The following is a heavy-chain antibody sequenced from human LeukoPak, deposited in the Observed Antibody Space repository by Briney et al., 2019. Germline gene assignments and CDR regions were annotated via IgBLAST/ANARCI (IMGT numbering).Heavy chain of an antibody. V-gene: IGHV4-39*07. D-gene: IGHD2-21*02. J-gene: IGHJ4*02. CDR3: ARVPARRVVTTPTYFDY. CDR1: GGSISSSSYY. Sequence: PSETLSLTCTVSGGSISSSSYYWGWIRQPPGKGLEWFGSINYSGSTFYNPSLKSRVTISVDTSKNQFSLKLNSVTAADTAVYYCARVPARRVVTTPTYFDYWGQGTLVTVSS. CDR2: INYSGST.